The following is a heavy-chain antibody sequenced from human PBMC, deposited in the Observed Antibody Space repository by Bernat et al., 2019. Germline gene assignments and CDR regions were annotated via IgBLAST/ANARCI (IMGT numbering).Heavy chain of an antibody. CDR3: ARERRTDTPAEGGRQTAMDFSRGDQYYYYYFYMDV. CDR2: IFYTGAT. J-gene: IGHJ6*03. D-gene: IGHD5-18*01. CDR1: GGSMSSGIYY. V-gene: IGHV4-31*03. Sequence: QLQLQESGPGLVKPSQTLSLTCTVSGGSMSSGIYYWSWIRQHPGTGLEWIGYIFYTGATHYNPSLKSRVTISVDTSKNQFSLKLRSVTAADTAVYYCARERRTDTPAEGGRQTAMDFSRGDQYYYYYFYMDVWGKGTTVTVSS.